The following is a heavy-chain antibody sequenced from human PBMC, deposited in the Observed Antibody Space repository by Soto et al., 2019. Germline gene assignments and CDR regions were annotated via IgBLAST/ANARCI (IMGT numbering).Heavy chain of an antibody. D-gene: IGHD2-15*01. CDR1: GYTFTSYD. CDR2: MNPNSGNT. V-gene: IGHV1-8*01. Sequence: ASVKVSCKASGYTFTSYDINWVRQATGQGLEWMGWMNPNSGNTGYAQKFQGRVTMTRNTSISTAYMELSSLRSEDTAVYYCARAGPAPLNLVVAATVWFDPWGQGTLVTVSS. CDR3: ARAGPAPLNLVVAATVWFDP. J-gene: IGHJ5*02.